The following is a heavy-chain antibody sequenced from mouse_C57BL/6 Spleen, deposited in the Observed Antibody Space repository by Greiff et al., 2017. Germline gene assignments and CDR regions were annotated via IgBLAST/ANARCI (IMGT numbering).Heavy chain of an antibody. CDR2: IHPSDSDT. V-gene: IGHV1-74*01. CDR1: GYTFTSYW. J-gene: IGHJ2*01. Sequence: QVQLQQPGAELVKPGASVKVSCKASGYTFTSYWMHWVKPRPGQGLEWIGRIHPSDSDTNYNQKFKGKATLTVDKSSSTAYMRLSSLTSEDSAVYYCATAYYYGSSLLYFDYWGQGTTLTVSS. D-gene: IGHD1-1*01. CDR3: ATAYYYGSSLLYFDY.